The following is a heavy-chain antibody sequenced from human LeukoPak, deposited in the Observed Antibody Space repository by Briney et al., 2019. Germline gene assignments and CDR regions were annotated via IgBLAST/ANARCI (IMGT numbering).Heavy chain of an antibody. CDR1: GGSVSSGSYY. J-gene: IGHJ4*02. CDR2: IYYGGST. CDR3: ARESSYFDY. V-gene: IGHV4-61*01. Sequence: PSETLSLTCTVSGGSVSSGSYYWSWIRQPPGKGLEWIGYIYYGGSTNYNPSLKSRVTISVDTSKNQFSLKLSSVTAADTAVYYCARESSYFDYWGQGTLVTVSS.